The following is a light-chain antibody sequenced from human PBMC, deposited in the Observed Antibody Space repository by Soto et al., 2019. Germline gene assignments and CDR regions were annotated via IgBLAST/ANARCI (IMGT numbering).Light chain of an antibody. CDR2: ATS. Sequence: EIVLTQSPATLSLSPGERATLSCRASQSVSNYLAWYQQKPGQAPRLLIYATSTKATDIPARFSGSGSGTGFTLTISSLQSEDFAVYYCQQYNNWPLTFGGGTKVDIK. CDR3: QQYNNWPLT. CDR1: QSVSNY. V-gene: IGKV3-15*01. J-gene: IGKJ4*01.